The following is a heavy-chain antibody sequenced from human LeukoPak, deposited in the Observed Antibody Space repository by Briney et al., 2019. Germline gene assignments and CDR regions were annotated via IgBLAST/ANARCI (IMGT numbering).Heavy chain of an antibody. CDR3: ARPQVTTIMSRPFDI. J-gene: IGHJ3*02. V-gene: IGHV3-64*01. Sequence: GGSLRLSCTASGFTFSSYAMHWVRQAPGKGLECVSAISTNGGRTYYANSVKGRFTISRDNSKNTLYLQMGSLRAEDTAVYYCARPQVTTIMSRPFDIWGQGTMVAVSP. D-gene: IGHD4-11*01. CDR2: ISTNGGRT. CDR1: GFTFSSYA.